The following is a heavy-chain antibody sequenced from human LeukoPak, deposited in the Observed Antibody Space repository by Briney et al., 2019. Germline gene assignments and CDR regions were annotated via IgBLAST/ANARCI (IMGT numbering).Heavy chain of an antibody. CDR2: ISSSSSYI. Sequence: GGSLRLSCAASGFTFSSYWMSWVRQAPGKGLEWVSSISSSSSYIYYADSVKGRFTISRDNAKNSLYLQMNSLRAEDTAVYYCARAAMVEGHYYMDVWGKGTTVTVSS. D-gene: IGHD5-18*01. J-gene: IGHJ6*03. CDR1: GFTFSSYW. V-gene: IGHV3-21*01. CDR3: ARAAMVEGHYYMDV.